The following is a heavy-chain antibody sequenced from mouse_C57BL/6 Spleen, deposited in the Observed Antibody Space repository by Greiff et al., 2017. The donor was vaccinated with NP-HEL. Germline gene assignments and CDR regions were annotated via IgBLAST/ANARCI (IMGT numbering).Heavy chain of an antibody. CDR3: ARILRRYAMDY. CDR1: GFTFSDYG. D-gene: IGHD2-4*01. CDR2: ISNLAYSI. Sequence: DVQLQESGGGLVQPGGSLKLSCAASGFTFSDYGMAWVRQAPRKGPEWVAFISNLAYSIYYADTVTGRFTISRENAKNTLYLEMSSLRSEDTAMYYCARILRRYAMDYWGQGTSVTVSS. V-gene: IGHV5-15*01. J-gene: IGHJ4*01.